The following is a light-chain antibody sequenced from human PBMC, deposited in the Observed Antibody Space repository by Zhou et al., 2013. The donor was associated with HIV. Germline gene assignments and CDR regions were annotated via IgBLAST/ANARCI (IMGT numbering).Light chain of an antibody. CDR1: QSISSW. CDR2: KAS. J-gene: IGKJ3*01. CDR3: QQYNSSPFT. Sequence: DIQMTQSPSTLSASVGDRVTITCRASQSISSWLAWYQQKPGKAPKLLIYKASSLESGVPSRFSGSGSGTEFTLTISSLQPDDFATYYCQQYNSSPFTFALGPKWISN. V-gene: IGKV1-5*03.